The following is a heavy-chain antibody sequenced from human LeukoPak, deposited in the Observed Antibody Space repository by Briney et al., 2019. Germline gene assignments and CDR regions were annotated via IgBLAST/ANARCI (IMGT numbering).Heavy chain of an antibody. Sequence: SETLSLTCTVSGGSISSYYWSWIRQPPGKGLEWIGYIYYSGSTNYNPSLKSRVTISLDTSKNQFSLKLSSVTAADTAVYYCARDEYDFWSGYFTWGQGILVTVSS. J-gene: IGHJ5*02. V-gene: IGHV4-59*01. D-gene: IGHD3-3*01. CDR3: ARDEYDFWSGYFT. CDR2: IYYSGST. CDR1: GGSISSYY.